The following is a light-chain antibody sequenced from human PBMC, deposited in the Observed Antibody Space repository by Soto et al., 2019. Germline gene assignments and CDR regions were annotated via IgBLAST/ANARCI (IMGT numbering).Light chain of an antibody. CDR2: AAS. CDR1: QSISSY. Sequence: DIQMTQSPSSLSASVGDRVTITCRASQSISSYLNWYQQKPGKAPKLLIYAASSLQSGVPSRFSGSGSGTDFTLTISSLQPEDFATYYFQQSYSTREITFGPGTKVDIK. V-gene: IGKV1-39*01. CDR3: QQSYSTREIT. J-gene: IGKJ3*01.